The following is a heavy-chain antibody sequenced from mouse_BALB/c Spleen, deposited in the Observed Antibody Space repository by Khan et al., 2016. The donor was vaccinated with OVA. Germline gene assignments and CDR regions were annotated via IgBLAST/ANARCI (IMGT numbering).Heavy chain of an antibody. Sequence: EVELVESGGGLVKPGGSLKLSCAASGFTFSDYYMYWVRQTPEKRLEWVATISDGGSYTYYPDSVKGRFTISRDNAKNNLYLQMSSLKSEDIARYYCARAGYGGFAYWGQGTLVTVSA. V-gene: IGHV5-4*02. CDR2: ISDGGSYT. CDR3: ARAGYGGFAY. J-gene: IGHJ3*01. CDR1: GFTFSDYY. D-gene: IGHD1-1*02.